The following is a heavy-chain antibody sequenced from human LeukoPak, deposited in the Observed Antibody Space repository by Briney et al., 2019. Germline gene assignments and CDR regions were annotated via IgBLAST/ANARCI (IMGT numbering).Heavy chain of an antibody. CDR2: TRNRANSYTT. Sequence: PGGSLRLSCAASGFIFSDHYMDWVRQAPGKGLEWVGRTRNRANSYTTEYAASVKGRFTISSDNSKNSLYPEMNSLKTEDTAVYYCAGGSSSGFFDYWGLGTPVTVSS. D-gene: IGHD6-6*01. CDR1: GFIFSDHY. V-gene: IGHV3-72*01. CDR3: AGGSSSGFFDY. J-gene: IGHJ4*02.